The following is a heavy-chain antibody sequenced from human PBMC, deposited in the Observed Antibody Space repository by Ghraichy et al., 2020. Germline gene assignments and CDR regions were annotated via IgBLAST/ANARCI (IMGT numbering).Heavy chain of an antibody. V-gene: IGHV3-15*07. Sequence: GGSLRLSCAASGFTFSNALMDWVRQAPGKGLEWVGHIKGKADGGTTDYAAPVKGRVTISRDDSKNTLYLQMNSLKTEDTGVYYCTTGQFCSSTSCYSGWVYWGQGTLVTVSS. CDR2: IKGKADGGTT. CDR3: TTGQFCSSTSCYSGWVY. CDR1: GFTFSNAL. D-gene: IGHD2-2*01. J-gene: IGHJ4*02.